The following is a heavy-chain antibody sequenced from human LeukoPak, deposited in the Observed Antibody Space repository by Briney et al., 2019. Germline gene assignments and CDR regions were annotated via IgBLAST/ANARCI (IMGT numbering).Heavy chain of an antibody. Sequence: ASVKVSCKASGRTFSSYVISWVRQAPGQGLEWMGGIIPIFGTANYAQKFQGRVTITTDESTSTAYMELSSLRSEDTAVYYCATQNLGGTTVRGVIITSSYYYYYMDVWGKGTTVTVSS. D-gene: IGHD3-10*01. CDR1: GRTFSSYV. J-gene: IGHJ6*03. CDR2: IIPIFGTA. V-gene: IGHV1-69*05. CDR3: ATQNLGGTTVRGVIITSSYYYYYMDV.